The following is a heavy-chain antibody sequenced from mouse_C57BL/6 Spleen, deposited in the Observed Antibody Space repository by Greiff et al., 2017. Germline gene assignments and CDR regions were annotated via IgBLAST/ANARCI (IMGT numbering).Heavy chain of an antibody. Sequence: DVKLVESGGGLVQPGGSLSLSCAASGFTFTDYYMSWVRQPPGKALEWLGFIRNKANGYTTEYSASVKGRFTISRDNSQSILYLQMNALRAEDSATYYCARWGLGPFAYWGQGTLVTVSA. CDR1: GFTFTDYY. D-gene: IGHD3-1*01. CDR2: IRNKANGYTT. J-gene: IGHJ3*01. CDR3: ARWGLGPFAY. V-gene: IGHV7-3*01.